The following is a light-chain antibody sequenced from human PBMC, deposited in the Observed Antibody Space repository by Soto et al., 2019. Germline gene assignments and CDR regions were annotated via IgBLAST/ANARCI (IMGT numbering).Light chain of an antibody. Sequence: DIQMTQSPSSLSASVGDTVTITCRASQDIGNFFSWFQQKPGTAPKSLISAASSLQSGVPSKFSVSGSGTDINLTINRLQPEDVANYYCQQYHSWPATFGGGTKVEI. J-gene: IGKJ4*01. CDR3: QQYHSWPAT. V-gene: IGKV1-16*02. CDR1: QDIGNF. CDR2: AAS.